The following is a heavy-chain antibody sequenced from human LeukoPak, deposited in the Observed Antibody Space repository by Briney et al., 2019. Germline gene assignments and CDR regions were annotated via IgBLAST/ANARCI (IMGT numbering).Heavy chain of an antibody. CDR2: IGPNGAST. CDR1: GFTFGNHF. J-gene: IGHJ4*02. D-gene: IGHD3-9*01. CDR3: VKDLTGTWSFDY. V-gene: IGHV3-64D*06. Sequence: PGGSLRLSCSTSGFTFGNHFMRWVRQAPGKGLEYVSSIGPNGASTLYADSVKGRFTISRDNSKNALYLQLTSLRLEDTALYYCVKDLTGTWSFDYWGQGTLVTVSS.